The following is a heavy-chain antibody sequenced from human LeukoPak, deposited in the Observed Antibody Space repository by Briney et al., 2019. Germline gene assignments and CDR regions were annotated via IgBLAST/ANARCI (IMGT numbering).Heavy chain of an antibody. J-gene: IGHJ5*02. CDR2: INPTGGST. CDR3: ARGNSVGDNAWWFDP. V-gene: IGHV1-46*01. D-gene: IGHD1-26*01. CDR1: GYTFTSYY. Sequence: ASGKVSCKASGYTFTSYYMHWVRQAPGQGLEWMGLINPTGGSTGYAQKFQGRVTMTRDMSTSTDYMELSSLRSEDTATYYCARGNSVGDNAWWFDPWGQGTLVTVSS.